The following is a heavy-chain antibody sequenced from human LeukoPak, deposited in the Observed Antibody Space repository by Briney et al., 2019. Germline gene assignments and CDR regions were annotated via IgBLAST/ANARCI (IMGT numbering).Heavy chain of an antibody. D-gene: IGHD1-26*01. CDR2: ISVGSHYI. Sequence: GGSLRLSCAASRFMFNGYSMTWVRQAPGKGLEWVSYISVGSHYIYYTDSVKGRFTISRDNAKKSLYLQLNSLRVEDTAVYYCARWGLGPSFDSWGQGTLVTVSS. J-gene: IGHJ4*02. CDR3: ARWGLGPSFDS. V-gene: IGHV3-21*01. CDR1: RFMFNGYS.